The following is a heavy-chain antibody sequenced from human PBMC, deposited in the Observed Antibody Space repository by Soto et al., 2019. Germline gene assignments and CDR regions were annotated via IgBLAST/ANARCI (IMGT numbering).Heavy chain of an antibody. CDR2: ISGSGGST. J-gene: IGHJ6*02. CDR3: AKDEGRSKFYYYYGMDV. CDR1: GFTFSSYA. Sequence: GGSLRLSCAASGFTFSSYAMSWVRQAPGKGLEWVSAISGSGGSTYYADSVKGRFTISRDNSKDTLYLQMNSLRAEDTAVYYCAKDEGRSKFYYYYGMDVWGQGTTVTVSS. V-gene: IGHV3-23*01.